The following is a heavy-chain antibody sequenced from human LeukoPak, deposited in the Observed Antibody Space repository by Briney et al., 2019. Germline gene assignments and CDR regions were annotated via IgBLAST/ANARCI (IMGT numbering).Heavy chain of an antibody. Sequence: ASVKVSCKASGYTFTSYGISWVRQAPGQGLEWMGWISAYNGNTNYAQKLQGRVTMTTDTSTSTAYMELRSLRSDDTAVYYCARVGDYYDFWSGYSWIPLLFDYWGQGTLVTVSS. CDR3: ARVGDYYDFWSGYSWIPLLFDY. CDR2: ISAYNGNT. CDR1: GYTFTSYG. J-gene: IGHJ4*02. V-gene: IGHV1-18*01. D-gene: IGHD3-3*01.